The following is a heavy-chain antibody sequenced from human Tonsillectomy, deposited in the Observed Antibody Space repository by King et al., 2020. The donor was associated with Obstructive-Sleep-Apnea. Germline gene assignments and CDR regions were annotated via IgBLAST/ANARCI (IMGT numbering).Heavy chain of an antibody. Sequence: QLQESGPGLVKPSETLSLTCTVSGGSITSYYWSWIRQPPGKGLEWIGYIYYTGSANYNPSLKSRVTISVETSKNQFSLRLSSVTAADTAVFYCAREWLGVDYWGQGTLVTVSS. J-gene: IGHJ4*02. CDR2: IYYTGSA. CDR3: AREWLGVDY. D-gene: IGHD6-19*01. V-gene: IGHV4-59*01. CDR1: GGSITSYY.